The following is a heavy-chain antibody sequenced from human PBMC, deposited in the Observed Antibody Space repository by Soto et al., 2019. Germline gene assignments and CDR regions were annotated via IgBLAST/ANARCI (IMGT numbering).Heavy chain of an antibody. V-gene: IGHV3-30-3*01. CDR3: ARDVRRVIRGIDY. CDR2: ISFDAYNV. Sequence: PGGSLRLSCAASGFTFNTHALHWVRQAPGKGLEWVATISFDAYNVYYADSVKGRFTISRDESKNTLYLQMTSLRVEDTAVYYWARDVRRVIRGIDYWGQGTLVTVSS. CDR1: GFTFNTHA. J-gene: IGHJ4*02. D-gene: IGHD2-21*01.